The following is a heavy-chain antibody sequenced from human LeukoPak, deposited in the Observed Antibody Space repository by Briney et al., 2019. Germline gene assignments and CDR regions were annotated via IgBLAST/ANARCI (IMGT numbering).Heavy chain of an antibody. Sequence: GASVKVSCKAPGGTFSSYAISRVRQAPGQGLEWMGRIIPIFGTANYAQKFQGRVTITTDESTSTAYMELSSLRSEDTAVYYCARDSSGYAFDIWGQGTMVTVSS. V-gene: IGHV1-69*05. CDR3: ARDSSGYAFDI. CDR2: IIPIFGTA. J-gene: IGHJ3*02. CDR1: GGTFSSYA. D-gene: IGHD3-22*01.